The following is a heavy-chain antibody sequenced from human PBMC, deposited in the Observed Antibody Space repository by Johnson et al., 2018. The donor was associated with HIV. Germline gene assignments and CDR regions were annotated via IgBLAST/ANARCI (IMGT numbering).Heavy chain of an antibody. V-gene: IGHV3-33*06. Sequence: QVQLVESGGGVVQPGRSLRLSCAASGFTFSSYGMHWVRQAPGKGLGWVAVIWYDGSNKYYADSVKGRFTISRDNSKNTLYLQMNSLRAEDTAVYYCAKEGQLGDAFDIWGQGTMVTVSS. J-gene: IGHJ3*02. D-gene: IGHD6-6*01. CDR1: GFTFSSYG. CDR3: AKEGQLGDAFDI. CDR2: IWYDGSNK.